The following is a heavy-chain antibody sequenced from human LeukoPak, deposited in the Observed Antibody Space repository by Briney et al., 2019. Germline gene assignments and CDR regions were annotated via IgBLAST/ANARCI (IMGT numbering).Heavy chain of an antibody. J-gene: IGHJ4*02. V-gene: IGHV5-51*01. CDR3: ARHEGSGSYYSY. CDR1: GYSFTTYW. Sequence: GESLKISCKGSGYSFTTYWIAWVRQMPGRGLEWMGIISPDDSEIRYSPSFRGQVTISADKSTSTAYLQWSRLEDSDTAIYYFARHEGSGSYYSYWGQGTLVTVSS. CDR2: ISPDDSEI. D-gene: IGHD1-26*01.